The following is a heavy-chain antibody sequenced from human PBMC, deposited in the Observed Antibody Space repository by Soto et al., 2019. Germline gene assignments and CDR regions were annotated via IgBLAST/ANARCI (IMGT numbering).Heavy chain of an antibody. D-gene: IGHD3-3*01. CDR3: TRVARITIFGVPWGTLDY. CDR1: GFTFGDYA. V-gene: IGHV3-49*03. CDR2: IRSKAYGGTT. J-gene: IGHJ4*02. Sequence: GGSLRLSCTASGFTFGDYAMSWFRQAPGKGLEWVGFIRSKAYGGTTEYAATVKGRFTISRDDSKSIAYLQMNSLKTEDTAVYYCTRVARITIFGVPWGTLDYWGQGTLVTVSS.